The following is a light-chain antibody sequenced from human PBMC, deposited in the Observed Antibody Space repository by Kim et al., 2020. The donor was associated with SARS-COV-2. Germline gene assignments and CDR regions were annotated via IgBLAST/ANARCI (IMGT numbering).Light chain of an antibody. J-gene: IGKJ1*01. CDR1: QSISSW. V-gene: IGKV1-5*01. Sequence: ALGGERVTITCRASQSISSWLAWYQQKPGKAPKFLIYDASTLESGVPSRFSGSGSGTEFTLTISSLQPDDFATYYCQQYNSYSWTFGQGTKVDIK. CDR2: DAS. CDR3: QQYNSYSWT.